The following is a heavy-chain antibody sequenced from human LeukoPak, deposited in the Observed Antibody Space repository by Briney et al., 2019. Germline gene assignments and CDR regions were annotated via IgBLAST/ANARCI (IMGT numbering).Heavy chain of an antibody. D-gene: IGHD4-17*01. J-gene: IGHJ4*02. V-gene: IGHV5-51*01. Sequence: GESLQISCKGSGYRFSSSWIGWVRQMPGKGLEWMGIFYPGDSDTRYSPSFQGQVTISADKSISTAYLQWSSLKASDSAMYYCAKGERAVTTRGGLFDYWGQGTLVTVSS. CDR3: AKGERAVTTRGGLFDY. CDR1: GYRFSSSW. CDR2: FYPGDSDT.